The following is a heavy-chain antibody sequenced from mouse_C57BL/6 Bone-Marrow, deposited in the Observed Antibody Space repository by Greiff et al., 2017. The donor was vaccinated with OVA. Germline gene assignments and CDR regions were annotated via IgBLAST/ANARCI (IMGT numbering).Heavy chain of an antibody. CDR1: GYTFTSYW. J-gene: IGHJ1*03. V-gene: IGHV1-59*01. CDR2: IDPSDSYT. CDR3: ARWEGYWYFDV. D-gene: IGHD4-1*01. Sequence: VQLQQPGAELVRPGTSVKLSCKASGYTFTSYWMHWVKQRPGQGLEWIGVIDPSDSYTNYNQKFKGKATLTVDTSSSTAYMQLSSLTSEDSAVYYCARWEGYWYFDVWGTGTTVTVSS.